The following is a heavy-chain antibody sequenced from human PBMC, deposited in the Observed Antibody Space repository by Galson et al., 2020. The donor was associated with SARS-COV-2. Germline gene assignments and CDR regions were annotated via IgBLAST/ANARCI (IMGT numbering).Heavy chain of an antibody. V-gene: IGHV1-46*01. D-gene: IGHD3-22*01. Sequence: ASVKVSCKPSGYSFTTYYIHWVRQAPGQGFEWMGSIKPGGGPTNHAQRFQGRVTLTGDTSTSTVYMELSSLRSEDTAVYYCARADYYDSSSGTSYYFDFWGQGALVTVSS. J-gene: IGHJ4*02. CDR1: GYSFTTYY. CDR3: ARADYYDSSSGTSYYFDF. CDR2: IKPGGGPT.